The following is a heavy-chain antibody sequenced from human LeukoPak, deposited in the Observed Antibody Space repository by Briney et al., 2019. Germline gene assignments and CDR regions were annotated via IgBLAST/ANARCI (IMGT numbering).Heavy chain of an antibody. D-gene: IGHD1-1*01. Sequence: SETLSLTCTVSGGSISSSSYYWGWIRQPPGKGLEWIGSIYYSGSTYYNPSLKSRVTISVDTSKNQFSLKLSSVTATDTAVYYCGRYGPYYFDYWGQGTLVTVSS. V-gene: IGHV4-39*07. CDR1: GGSISSSSYY. J-gene: IGHJ4*02. CDR2: IYYSGST. CDR3: GRYGPYYFDY.